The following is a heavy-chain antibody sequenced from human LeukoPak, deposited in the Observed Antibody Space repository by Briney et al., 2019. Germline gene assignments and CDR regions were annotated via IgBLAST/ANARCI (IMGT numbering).Heavy chain of an antibody. J-gene: IGHJ6*02. V-gene: IGHV3-48*04. CDR3: ARDISWSGGTFYSFGMDV. CDR1: GFTFSSYS. D-gene: IGHD3-10*01. CDR2: ISSSGKTI. Sequence: GGSLRLSCAASGFTFSSYSMNWVRQAPGKGLEWVSYISSSGKTIYYADSVKGRFTISRDNAMNSLYLQMNSLRGEDTAVYYCARDISWSGGTFYSFGMDVWGQGTTVTVSS.